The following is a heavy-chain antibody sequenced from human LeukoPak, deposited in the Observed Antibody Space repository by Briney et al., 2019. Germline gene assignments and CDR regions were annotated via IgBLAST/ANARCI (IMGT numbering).Heavy chain of an antibody. V-gene: IGHV3-30-3*01. CDR1: GFIFSSHA. CDR3: ARNPYGDYWFDC. CDR2: ISDDGNNQ. D-gene: IGHD4-17*01. J-gene: IGHJ4*02. Sequence: PGRSLRLSCAASGFIFSSHAMHWVRQAPGKGLEWVAVISDDGNNQIYADSVKGRFTISRDNSKNTLFLQMNSLRAEDTAVYYCARNPYGDYWFDCWGQGTLVTVSS.